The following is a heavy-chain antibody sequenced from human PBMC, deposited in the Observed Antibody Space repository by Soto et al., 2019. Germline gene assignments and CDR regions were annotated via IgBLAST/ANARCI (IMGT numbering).Heavy chain of an antibody. Sequence: QVQLVQSGAEVKKPGASVKVSCKASGYTFTSYGISWVRQAPGQGLEWMGGIIPIFGTANYAQKFQGRVTITADKSTSTAYMELSSLRSEDTAVYYCASNPYYYDSSGPAEYFQHWGQGTLVTVSS. CDR2: IIPIFGTA. J-gene: IGHJ1*01. D-gene: IGHD3-22*01. V-gene: IGHV1-69*06. CDR3: ASNPYYYDSSGPAEYFQH. CDR1: GYTFTSYG.